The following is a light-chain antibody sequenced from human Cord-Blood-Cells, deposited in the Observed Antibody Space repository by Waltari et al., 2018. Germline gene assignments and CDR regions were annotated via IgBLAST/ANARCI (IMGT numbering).Light chain of an antibody. Sequence: SCELTQPPSVSVSPGQTARITCSGDALPKQYAYWYQQKPGQAPVLVIYKDSERPSGIPERFSGSSSGTTVTLTISGVQAEDEADNYCQSADSSGTYVFGTGTKVTVL. CDR1: ALPKQY. CDR3: QSADSSGTYV. J-gene: IGLJ1*01. CDR2: KDS. V-gene: IGLV3-25*03.